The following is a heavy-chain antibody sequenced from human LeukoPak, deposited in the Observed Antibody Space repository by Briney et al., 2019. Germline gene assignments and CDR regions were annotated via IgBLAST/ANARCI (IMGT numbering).Heavy chain of an antibody. D-gene: IGHD3-22*01. CDR3: ASGHYYDKSGHSGAN. J-gene: IGHJ4*02. V-gene: IGHV3-11*01. Sequence: PGGSLRLSCAASGFTFSDYYMSWIRQAPGKGLEWVSYITSSGSILYYADSVRGRFTISRDNAENSLYLQMNSLRAEDTAVYYCASGHYYDKSGHSGANWGQGTLVTVSS. CDR2: ITSSGSIL. CDR1: GFTFSDYY.